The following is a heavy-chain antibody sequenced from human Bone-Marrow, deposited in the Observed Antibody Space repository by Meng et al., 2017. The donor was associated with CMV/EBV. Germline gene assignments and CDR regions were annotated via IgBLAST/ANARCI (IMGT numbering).Heavy chain of an antibody. CDR2: ISYDGSNK. D-gene: IGHD2-2*01. V-gene: IGHV3-30*04. J-gene: IGHJ4*02. Sequence: GGSLRLSCAASGFTFSSYAMHRVRQAPGKGLEWVAVISYDGSNKYYADSVKGRFTISRDNSKNTLYLQMNSLRAEDTAVYYCLPAVASYWGQGTLVTVSS. CDR1: GFTFSSYA. CDR3: LPAVASY.